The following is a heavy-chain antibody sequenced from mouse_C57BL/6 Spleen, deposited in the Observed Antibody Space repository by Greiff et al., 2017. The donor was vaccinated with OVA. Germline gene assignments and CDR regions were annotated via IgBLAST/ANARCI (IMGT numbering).Heavy chain of an antibody. V-gene: IGHV5-9*01. D-gene: IGHD2-5*01. Sequence: EVKVEESGGGLVKPGGSLKLSCAASGFTFSSYTMSWVRQTPEKRLEWVATISGGGGNTYYPDSVKGRFTISRDNAKNTLNLQMSSLRSEDTALYYCTRQGATIVTGEVFDYWGQGTTLTVSS. CDR1: GFTFSSYT. CDR2: ISGGGGNT. CDR3: TRQGATIVTGEVFDY. J-gene: IGHJ2*01.